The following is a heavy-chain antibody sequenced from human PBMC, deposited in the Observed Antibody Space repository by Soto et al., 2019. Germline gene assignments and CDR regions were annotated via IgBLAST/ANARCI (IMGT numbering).Heavy chain of an antibody. Sequence: GGSLRLSCAASGFSFSSFEMNGGRQAPGKGPEWVAHIKSGGSFTLYAASVKGRFTISRDDADNSLYLQMNRLRAEDTALYYCTKEKSAMNSGYDAFDLWGRGTMVTVSS. CDR2: IKSGGSFT. CDR3: TKEKSAMNSGYDAFDL. V-gene: IGHV3-48*03. CDR1: GFSFSSFE. J-gene: IGHJ3*01. D-gene: IGHD5-12*01.